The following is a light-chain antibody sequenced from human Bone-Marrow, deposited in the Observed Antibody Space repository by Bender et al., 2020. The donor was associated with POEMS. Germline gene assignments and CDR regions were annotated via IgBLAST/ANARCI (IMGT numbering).Light chain of an antibody. Sequence: QSALTQPASVSGSPGQSITISCTGTSSDVGSYNFVSWYQQHPGKAPNLMIYEVTKRPSGVSNRFSGSKDGTTASLTISGLQAEDEADYYCCLYAGSRTYVFGTGTKVTVL. CDR2: EVT. CDR3: CLYAGSRTYV. J-gene: IGLJ1*01. CDR1: SSDVGSYNF. V-gene: IGLV2-23*02.